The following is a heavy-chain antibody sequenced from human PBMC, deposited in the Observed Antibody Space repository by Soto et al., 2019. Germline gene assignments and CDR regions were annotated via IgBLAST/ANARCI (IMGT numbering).Heavy chain of an antibody. CDR1: GGSIGSSSYY. V-gene: IGHV4-39*07. CDR3: AIYDSSGSRGFQH. J-gene: IGHJ1*01. CDR2: IYYSGSP. D-gene: IGHD3-22*01. Sequence: SETLSLTCTVSGGSIGSSSYYWAWIRQPPGKGLEYIGSIYYSGSPFYNPSLKSRVTISVDTSKNQFSLKLSSVTAADTAVYYCAIYDSSGSRGFQHWGQGTLVTVSS.